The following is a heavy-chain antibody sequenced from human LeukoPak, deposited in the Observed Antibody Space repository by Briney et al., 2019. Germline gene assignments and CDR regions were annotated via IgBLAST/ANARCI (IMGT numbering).Heavy chain of an antibody. D-gene: IGHD2-2*01. CDR2: IRSKAYGGTT. Sequence: GGSLRLSCTASGFTFGDYAMSWFRQAPGKGLEWVGFIRSKAYGGTTEYAASVKGRFTISRDDSKSIAYLQMNSLKTEDTAVYYCTRDGVLGCSSTSCYHSSSYYYMDVWGKGTTVTVSS. J-gene: IGHJ6*03. CDR3: TRDGVLGCSSTSCYHSSSYYYMDV. CDR1: GFTFGDYA. V-gene: IGHV3-49*03.